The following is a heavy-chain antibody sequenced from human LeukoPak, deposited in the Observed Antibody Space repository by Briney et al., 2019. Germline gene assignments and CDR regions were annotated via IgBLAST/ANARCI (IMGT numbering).Heavy chain of an antibody. D-gene: IGHD1-26*01. V-gene: IGHV4-59*01. CDR3: ASTLYSGSYYLTQLDY. J-gene: IGHJ4*02. CDR2: IYYSGST. CDR1: GGSISSYY. Sequence: PSETLSPTFTVSGGSISSYYWSWIRQPPGKGLEWIGYIYYSGSTNYNPSLKSRVIISVDTSKNQFSLKLSSVTAADTAVYYCASTLYSGSYYLTQLDYWGQGTLVTVSS.